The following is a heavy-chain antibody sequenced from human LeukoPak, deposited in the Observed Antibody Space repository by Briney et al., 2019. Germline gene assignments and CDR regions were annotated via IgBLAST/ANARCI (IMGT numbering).Heavy chain of an antibody. J-gene: IGHJ4*02. CDR2: ISSSSTYI. CDR3: ARVDYFDF. CDR1: GFTFSTYN. V-gene: IGHV3-21*06. Sequence: PGGSLRLSCVASGFTFSTYNMNWVRQAPGKGLEWVSFISSSSTYIYYVESVKGRFTISRDDAKNSLYLQMNSLRAEDTAIYFCARVDYFDFWGQGTLVTVSS.